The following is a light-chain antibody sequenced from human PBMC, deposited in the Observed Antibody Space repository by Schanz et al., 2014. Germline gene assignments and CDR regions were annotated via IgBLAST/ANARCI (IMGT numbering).Light chain of an antibody. CDR2: DAS. V-gene: IGKV3-11*01. CDR1: QSVRSL. J-gene: IGKJ1*01. Sequence: EIVLTQSPATLSLSPGERATLSCRASQSVRSLLAWYQQKPGQAPRLLIYDASTRATGIPARFSGSGSGTDFTLTISRLEPEDFAVYYCQQYDSSMWTFGQGTKVEIE. CDR3: QQYDSSMWT.